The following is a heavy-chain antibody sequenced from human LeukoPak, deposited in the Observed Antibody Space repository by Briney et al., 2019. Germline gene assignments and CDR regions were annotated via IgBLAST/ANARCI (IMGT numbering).Heavy chain of an antibody. CDR3: ATWRGYSSGWSGPFDD. CDR2: ISAYNGNT. Sequence: GASVKVSCKASGYTFTSYGISWVRQAPGQGLEWMGWISAYNGNTNYAQTLQGRVTMTTDTSTSTAYMELSRLRSDDTAIYYCATWRGYSSGWSGPFDDWGQGTLVTVSS. D-gene: IGHD6-19*01. J-gene: IGHJ4*02. CDR1: GYTFTSYG. V-gene: IGHV1-18*01.